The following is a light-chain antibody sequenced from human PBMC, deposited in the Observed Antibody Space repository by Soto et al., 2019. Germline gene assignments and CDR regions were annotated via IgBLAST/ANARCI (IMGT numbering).Light chain of an antibody. CDR3: VAWDDRLSGYV. CDR1: SSNIGRDY. CDR2: RGN. Sequence: QSVLTQPPSVSGTPGQRVNISCSGSSSNIGRDYVYWYQQFPGTAPKLLIYRGNQRPSGVPDRFSGSKSGTSASLAISGLRSDDESDYYCVAWDDRLSGYVFGTGTQLTVL. V-gene: IGLV1-47*01. J-gene: IGLJ1*01.